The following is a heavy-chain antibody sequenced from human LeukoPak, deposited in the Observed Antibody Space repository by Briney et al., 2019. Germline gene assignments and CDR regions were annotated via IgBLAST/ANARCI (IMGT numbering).Heavy chain of an antibody. Sequence: GASVKVSCKASGYTFTDYYIHWVRQAPGHGLEWMGWFNPDRDRTNYVQKFQGRVTMTGDTSSSTAYMELSMLTSDDTAVYYCARNGYICGFGDFWGQGTLVTVSS. CDR1: GYTFTDYY. V-gene: IGHV1-2*02. CDR3: ARNGYICGFGDF. J-gene: IGHJ4*02. CDR2: FNPDRDRT. D-gene: IGHD5-18*01.